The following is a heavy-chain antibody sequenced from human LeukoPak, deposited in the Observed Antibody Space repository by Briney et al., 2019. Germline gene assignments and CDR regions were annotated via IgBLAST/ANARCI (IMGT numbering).Heavy chain of an antibody. D-gene: IGHD1-1*01. CDR1: GGTFSSSV. V-gene: IGHV1-69*04. Sequence: GASVKVSCKASGGTFSSSVITWVRQAPGQGLEWMGRIIPILGTTNYSQKFQGRVTITADKSTDTAYMELTSLRSEDTAVYYCATPTRADWNDRIYYYGLDVWGQGTTVTVSS. J-gene: IGHJ6*02. CDR2: IIPILGTT. CDR3: ATPTRADWNDRIYYYGLDV.